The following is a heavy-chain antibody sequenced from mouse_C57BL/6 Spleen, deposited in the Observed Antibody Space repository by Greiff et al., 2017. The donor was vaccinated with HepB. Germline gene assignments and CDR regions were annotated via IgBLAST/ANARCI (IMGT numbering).Heavy chain of an antibody. Sequence: VKLMESGAELVRPGTSVKVSCKASGYAFTNYLIEWVKQRPGQGLEWIGVINPGSGGTNYNEKFKGKATLTADKSSSTAYMQLSSLTSEDSAVYFCARDYFDYWGQGTTLTVSS. CDR3: ARDYFDY. J-gene: IGHJ2*01. CDR1: GYAFTNYL. V-gene: IGHV1-54*01. CDR2: INPGSGGT.